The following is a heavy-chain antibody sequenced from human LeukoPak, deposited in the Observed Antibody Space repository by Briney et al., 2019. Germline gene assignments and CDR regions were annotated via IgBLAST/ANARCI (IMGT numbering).Heavy chain of an antibody. Sequence: GGSLRLSCAASGFTFSSYGMHWVRQAPGKGLEWVAVISYDGRSKYYADSMKGRFTISRDNSKNTLYLQMNSLRDEDTAVYYCASHSGNYPRGYFDYWGQGTLVTVSS. J-gene: IGHJ4*02. D-gene: IGHD1-26*01. CDR3: ASHSGNYPRGYFDY. CDR2: ISYDGRSK. V-gene: IGHV3-30*03. CDR1: GFTFSSYG.